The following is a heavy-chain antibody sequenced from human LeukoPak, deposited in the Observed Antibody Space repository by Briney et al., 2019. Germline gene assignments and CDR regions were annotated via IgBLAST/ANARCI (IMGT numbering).Heavy chain of an antibody. Sequence: GGSLRLSCAAFSGFAMSWVRQAPGKGLEWVSAINGRGDDTYYPDSVKGRFTISRDNPNITLYLQMNSLRAEVTAVYYCAKGHRSSSSFFDSWGQGILVTVSS. V-gene: IGHV3-23*01. CDR3: AKGHRSSSSFFDS. CDR1: SGFA. D-gene: IGHD6-19*01. J-gene: IGHJ4*02. CDR2: INGRGDDT.